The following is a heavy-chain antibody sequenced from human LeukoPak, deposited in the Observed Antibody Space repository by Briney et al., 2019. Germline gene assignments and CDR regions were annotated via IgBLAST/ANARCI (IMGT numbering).Heavy chain of an antibody. CDR1: GFTFSSYG. Sequence: GGSLRLSCAASGFTFSSYGMNWVRQAPGKGLEWVSAITGSGGSTYYADSVKGRFTISRDNSKNTLYLQMNSLRAEDTAVYYCAKSPYSSGWLHYYWGQGTLVTVSS. V-gene: IGHV3-23*01. J-gene: IGHJ4*02. D-gene: IGHD6-19*01. CDR2: ITGSGGST. CDR3: AKSPYSSGWLHYY.